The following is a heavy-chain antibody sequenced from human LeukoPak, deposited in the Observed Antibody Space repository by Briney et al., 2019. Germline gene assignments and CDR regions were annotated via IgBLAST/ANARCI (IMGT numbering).Heavy chain of an antibody. CDR3: AASSIFGVVPMDV. CDR1: GFTFSSYS. Sequence: GGSLRLSCAASGFTFSSYSMNWVRQAPGKGLEWVSYISSSSSTIYYADSVKGRFTISRDNSKNTLYLQMNSLRAEDTAAYYCAASSIFGVVPMDVWGKGTTVTVSS. V-gene: IGHV3-48*01. D-gene: IGHD3-3*01. CDR2: ISSSSSTI. J-gene: IGHJ6*03.